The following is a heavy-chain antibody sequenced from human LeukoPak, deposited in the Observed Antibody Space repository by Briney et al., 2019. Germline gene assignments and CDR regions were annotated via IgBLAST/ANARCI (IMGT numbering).Heavy chain of an antibody. CDR1: GFIFNNYG. V-gene: IGHV3-23*01. Sequence: GGSLRLSCAASGFIFNNYGLIWVRQAPGKGLEWVSAISNDGGGTNYADFVKGRFTISRDNSKNTLFLQMNSLRAEDTALYYCAKGSSGYFVDLWGQGTLVTVTS. CDR3: AKGSSGYFVDL. CDR2: ISNDGGGT. D-gene: IGHD3-22*01. J-gene: IGHJ5*02.